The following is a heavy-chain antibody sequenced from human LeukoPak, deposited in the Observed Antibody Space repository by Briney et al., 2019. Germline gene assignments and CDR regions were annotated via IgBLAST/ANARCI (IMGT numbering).Heavy chain of an antibody. CDR1: GFTFDDYA. D-gene: IGHD3-10*01. J-gene: IGHJ6*03. V-gene: IGHV3-9*03. Sequence: GGSLRLSCAASGFTFDDYAMRWVRQAPGKGLEWVSGISWNSGSVGYADSVKGRFTISRDNAKNSPYLQMNSLKPEDMALYYCAKGGEVRGVINRSDYMDVWGKGTTVTVSS. CDR3: AKGGEVRGVINRSDYMDV. CDR2: ISWNSGSV.